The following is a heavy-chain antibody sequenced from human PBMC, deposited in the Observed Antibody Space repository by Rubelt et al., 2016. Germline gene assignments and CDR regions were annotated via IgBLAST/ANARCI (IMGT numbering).Heavy chain of an antibody. CDR1: GYTLTELS. Sequence: KVSGYTLTELSMHWVRQAPGKGLEWMGGFDPEDGETIYAQKFQGRVTMTEDTSTDTAYMELSSLRSEDTAVYYCASATPKNMYSSSSEVDYWGQGTLVTVSS. D-gene: IGHD6-6*01. J-gene: IGHJ4*02. CDR3: ASATPKNMYSSSSEVDY. CDR2: FDPEDGET. V-gene: IGHV1-24*01.